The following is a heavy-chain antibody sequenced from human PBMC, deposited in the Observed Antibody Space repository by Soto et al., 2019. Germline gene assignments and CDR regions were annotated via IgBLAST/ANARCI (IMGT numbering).Heavy chain of an antibody. CDR2: IYYGVST. J-gene: IGHJ4*02. D-gene: IGHD6-19*01. CDR3: ARHPVYSTGWQIDY. V-gene: IGHV4-39*01. Sequence: PSETLSLTCTVSGGSISSNSYYWGWIRQPPGKGLEWIGRIYYGVSTYYNPSLKGRVTISVDTSKNQFSPKLSSVTAADTAVYYCARHPVYSTGWQIDYWGQGTLVTVS. CDR1: GGSISSNSYY.